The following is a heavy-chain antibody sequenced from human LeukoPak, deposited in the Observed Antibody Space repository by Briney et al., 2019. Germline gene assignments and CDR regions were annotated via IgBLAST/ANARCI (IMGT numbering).Heavy chain of an antibody. V-gene: IGHV1-69*01. CDR1: GGTFSSYA. CDR3: ARTVVVVGPGWFDP. Sequence: SVKVSCKASGGTFSSYAISWVRQAPGQGLEWMGGIIPIFGTANYAQKFQGRVTITADESTSTAYIELSSLRSEDTAVYYCARTVVVVGPGWFDPWGQGTLVTVSS. CDR2: IIPIFGTA. J-gene: IGHJ5*02. D-gene: IGHD2-2*01.